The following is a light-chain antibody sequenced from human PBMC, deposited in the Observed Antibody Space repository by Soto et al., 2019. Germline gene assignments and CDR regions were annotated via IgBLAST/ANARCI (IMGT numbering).Light chain of an antibody. J-gene: IGKJ1*01. V-gene: IGKV3-15*01. Sequence: IVMTQSPATLSVSPGERATLSCRASQSVSSNLAWYQRRPGQAPRLLIYGASTRATGIPARFSGSGSGTEFTLTIRSLQSEDFAVYYCQQYTNWPPWTFGQGTKVEIK. CDR1: QSVSSN. CDR3: QQYTNWPPWT. CDR2: GAS.